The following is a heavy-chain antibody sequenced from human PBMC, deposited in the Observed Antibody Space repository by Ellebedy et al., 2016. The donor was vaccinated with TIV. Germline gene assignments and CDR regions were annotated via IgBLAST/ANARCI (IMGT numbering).Heavy chain of an antibody. CDR3: ARGPNLEPDIVVVPAAIPQSGY. CDR2: ISSSSSYI. D-gene: IGHD2-2*02. J-gene: IGHJ4*02. Sequence: GESLKISXAASGFTFSSYSMNWVRQAPGKGLEWVSSISSSSSYIYYADSVKGRFTISRDNAKNSLYLQMNSLRAEDTAVYYCARGPNLEPDIVVVPAAIPQSGYWGQGTLVTVSS. V-gene: IGHV3-21*01. CDR1: GFTFSSYS.